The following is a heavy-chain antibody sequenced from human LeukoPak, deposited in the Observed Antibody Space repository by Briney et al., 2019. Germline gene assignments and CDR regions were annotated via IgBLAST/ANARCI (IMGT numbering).Heavy chain of an antibody. J-gene: IGHJ6*02. Sequence: GGSLRLSCAASGFTFSSYAMSWVRQAPGKGLEWVSAISGSSGSTYYADSVKGRFTISRDNSKNTLYLQMNSLRAEDTAVYYCARELAYYDILTGYSDLYYYYGMDVWGQGTTVTVSS. D-gene: IGHD3-9*01. CDR1: GFTFSSYA. CDR2: ISGSSGST. V-gene: IGHV3-23*01. CDR3: ARELAYYDILTGYSDLYYYYGMDV.